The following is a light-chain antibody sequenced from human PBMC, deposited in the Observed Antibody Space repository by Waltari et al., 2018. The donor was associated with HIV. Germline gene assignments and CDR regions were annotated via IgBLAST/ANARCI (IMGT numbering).Light chain of an antibody. J-gene: IGLJ3*02. CDR3: ASWDRSLNGGV. CDR1: TANIGRNY. V-gene: IGLV1-51*02. CDR2: EDD. Sequence: QSLLTQPPSVSAAPGQKVTISCSGGTANIGRNYVSWYQHLPGTAPTFLSYEDDKVSSDIPNRFSGSKAGTSATLTITGLQTGDEGDYYCASWDRSLNGGVFGGGTKLTVL.